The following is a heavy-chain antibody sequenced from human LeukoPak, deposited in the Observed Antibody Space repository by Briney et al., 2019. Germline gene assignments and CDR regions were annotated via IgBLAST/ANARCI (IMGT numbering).Heavy chain of an antibody. J-gene: IGHJ4*02. D-gene: IGHD3-3*01. V-gene: IGHV4-4*02. CDR3: AREGGFYRPLDY. CDR1: GGSVTSTNW. Sequence: SETLSLTCDASGGSVTSTNWWTWVRQHPGKGLEWIGEVHLDGRTNYNPSLKSRLIMSVDLPENHISLKLTSVTAADPAVYYCAREGGFYRPLDYSGQGTLVTVSS. CDR2: VHLDGRT.